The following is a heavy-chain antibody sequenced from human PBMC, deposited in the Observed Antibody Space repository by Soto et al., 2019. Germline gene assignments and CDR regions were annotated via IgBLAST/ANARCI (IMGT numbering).Heavy chain of an antibody. CDR1: GFTFSSYG. J-gene: IGHJ6*02. CDR2: IWYDGNDK. D-gene: IGHD7-27*01. CDR3: ARGVGNFYYAMDV. V-gene: IGHV3-33*01. Sequence: QVQLVESGGGVVQPGRSLRLSCAASGFTFSSYGMHWVRQAPGKGLEWVAVIWYDGNDKYYADSVKGRFTISRDNSRNTLVMQMSSLRAEDTAVYNCARGVGNFYYAMDVWGQGTTVTVSS.